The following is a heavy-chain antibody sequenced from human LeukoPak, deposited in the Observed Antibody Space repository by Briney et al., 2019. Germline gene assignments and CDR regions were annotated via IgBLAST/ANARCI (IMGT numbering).Heavy chain of an antibody. V-gene: IGHV3-30*18. CDR3: AKSATIFGVVPLYYFDY. CDR2: ISYDGSNK. Sequence: PGGSLRLSCAASGFTFSSYAMHWVRQAPGKGLEWVAVISYDGSNKYYADSVKGRFTISRDSSKNTLYLQMNSLRAEDTAVYYCAKSATIFGVVPLYYFDYWGQGTLVTVSS. D-gene: IGHD3-3*01. CDR1: GFTFSSYA. J-gene: IGHJ4*02.